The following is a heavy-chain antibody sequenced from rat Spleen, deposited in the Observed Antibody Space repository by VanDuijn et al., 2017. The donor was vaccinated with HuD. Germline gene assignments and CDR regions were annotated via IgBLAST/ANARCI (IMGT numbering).Heavy chain of an antibody. V-gene: IGHV2S12*01. D-gene: IGHD4-1*01. J-gene: IGHJ2*01. CDR3: TGGPDY. CDR1: GFSLTSNA. Sequence: QVQLKESGPGLVQPSQTLSLTCTVSGFSLTSNAVSRVLQPPAKGPEWISAISSGGSTYYNSALNSRLSISSDTSKSQLFLEMNSLQTEDTAIYFCTGGPDYWGQGVMVTVSS. CDR2: ISSGGST.